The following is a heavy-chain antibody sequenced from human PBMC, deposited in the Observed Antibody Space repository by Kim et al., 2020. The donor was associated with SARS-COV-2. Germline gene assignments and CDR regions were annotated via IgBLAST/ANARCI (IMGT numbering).Heavy chain of an antibody. D-gene: IGHD5-12*01. CDR1: GGSISSSSYY. V-gene: IGHV4-39*01. CDR2: IYYSGST. J-gene: IGHJ4*02. CDR3: ASEMATINRAFDY. Sequence: SETLSLTCTVSGGSISSSSYYWGWIRQPPGKGLEWIGSIYYSGSTYYNPSLKSRVTISVDTSKNQFSLKLSSVTAADTAVYYCASEMATINRAFDYWGQGTLVTVSS.